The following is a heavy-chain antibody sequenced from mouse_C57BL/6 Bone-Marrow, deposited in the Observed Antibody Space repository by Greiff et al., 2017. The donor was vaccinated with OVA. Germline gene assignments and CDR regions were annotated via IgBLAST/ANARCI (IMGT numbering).Heavy chain of an antibody. J-gene: IGHJ2*01. D-gene: IGHD4-1*01. CDR3: VRQKLGRGYFDY. Sequence: EVKVVESGGGLVQPKGSLKLSCAASGFSFNTYAMNWVRQAPGKGLEWVARIRSKSNNYATYYADSVKDRFTISRDDSESMLYLQMNNLKTEDTAMYYCVRQKLGRGYFDYWGQGTTLTVSS. CDR2: IRSKSNNYAT. CDR1: GFSFNTYA. V-gene: IGHV10-1*01.